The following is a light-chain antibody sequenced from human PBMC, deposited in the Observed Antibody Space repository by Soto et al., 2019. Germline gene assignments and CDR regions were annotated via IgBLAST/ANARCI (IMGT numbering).Light chain of an antibody. CDR2: YAS. CDR1: QSVRNN. V-gene: IGKV3-15*01. J-gene: IGKJ5*01. CDR3: QQYNNWPPIT. Sequence: EIMMTQSPATLSVPPGERATLSCRASQSVRNNLAWYQQKPGQAPRLLIYYASTRATDIPARFSGSGSGTEFTLTISSLQSEDFALYYCQQYNNWPPITFGQGTRLEIK.